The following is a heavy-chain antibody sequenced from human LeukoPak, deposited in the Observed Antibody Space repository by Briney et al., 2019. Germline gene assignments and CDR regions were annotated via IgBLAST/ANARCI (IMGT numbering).Heavy chain of an antibody. Sequence: GGSLRLSCAASGFTFSIYWMTWVRQAPGKGLEWVATITQDGSQKYYVDSVKGRFTISRDNAENSLFLQVSSLRADDTAVYYCARLYGDSSGTFFDHWGQGTLVTVSS. J-gene: IGHJ4*02. CDR3: ARLYGDSSGTFFDH. CDR2: ITQDGSQK. CDR1: GFTFSIYW. D-gene: IGHD6-19*01. V-gene: IGHV3-7*05.